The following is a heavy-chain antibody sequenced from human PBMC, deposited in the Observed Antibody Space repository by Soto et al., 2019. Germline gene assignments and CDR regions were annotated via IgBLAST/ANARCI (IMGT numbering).Heavy chain of an antibody. CDR2: IYYSGST. Sequence: QLQLQESGPGLVKASETLSLTCTVSGGFISSASYYCDWIRQPPGKGLEWIGSIYYSGSTYYNAALKSRVTISVDTSKNQFSLKLTSVTAADTAVYYCARRGPVDSGDYVRFGPWGQGTLVTVSS. CDR3: ARRGPVDSGDYVRFGP. V-gene: IGHV4-39*01. D-gene: IGHD4-17*01. J-gene: IGHJ5*02. CDR1: GGFISSASYY.